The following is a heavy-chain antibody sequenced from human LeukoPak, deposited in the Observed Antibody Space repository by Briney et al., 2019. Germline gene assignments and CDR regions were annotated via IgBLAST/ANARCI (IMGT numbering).Heavy chain of an antibody. D-gene: IGHD2-15*01. V-gene: IGHV3-30*18. Sequence: PGRSLRPPFAASGFTFSSDGMQWVRQAPGKGLEWGAVISYDGSNKYYADSVKGRFTISRDNSKNTLYLQMNSLRAEDTAVYYCAKGGYCSGGSCYPLDYGGQGTLGTVSS. J-gene: IGHJ4*02. CDR3: AKGGYCSGGSCYPLDY. CDR2: ISYDGSNK. CDR1: GFTFSSDG.